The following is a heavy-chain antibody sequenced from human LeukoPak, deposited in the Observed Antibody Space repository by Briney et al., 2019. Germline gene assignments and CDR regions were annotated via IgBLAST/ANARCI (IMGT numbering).Heavy chain of an antibody. CDR3: AKDRGSSSSAYGMDV. CDR2: ITYDGGNK. Sequence: GGSLRLSCAASGFTFSSYGMHWVRQAPGKGLEWVAVITYDGGNKYRADSVKGRFTISRDNSKNTLYLQMNSLRAEDTAVYYCAKDRGSSSSAYGMDVWGQGTTVTVSS. D-gene: IGHD6-13*01. J-gene: IGHJ6*02. CDR1: GFTFSSYG. V-gene: IGHV3-30*18.